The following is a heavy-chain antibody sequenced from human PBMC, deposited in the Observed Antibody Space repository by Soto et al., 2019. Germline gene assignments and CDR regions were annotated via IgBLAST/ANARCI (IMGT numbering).Heavy chain of an antibody. CDR1: GFTVSNNY. J-gene: IGHJ4*02. CDR3: AKSMSDYTIDY. D-gene: IGHD4-4*01. Sequence: SGGSLRLSCAASGFTVSNNYMSWVRQAPGKGLEWVSVIFSGGSTNYVDSMKGRFNISRDNSKNTLYLQMNSLRAEDTAVYYCAKSMSDYTIDYWGQGTLVTVSS. CDR2: IFSGGST. V-gene: IGHV3-66*01.